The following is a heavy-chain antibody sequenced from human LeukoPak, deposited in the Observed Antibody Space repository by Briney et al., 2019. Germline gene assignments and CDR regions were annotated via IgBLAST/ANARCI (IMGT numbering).Heavy chain of an antibody. CDR3: AGGSSWYRGIDY. CDR2: ISTNGGST. Sequence: GGSLRLSCAASGSTFSSNAMYWVRQAPGKGLEYVSAISTNGGSTYYANSVKGRFTISRDNSKNTLYLQMGSLRAEDMAVYYCAGGSSWYRGIDYWGQGTLVTVSS. D-gene: IGHD6-13*01. CDR1: GSTFSSNA. J-gene: IGHJ4*02. V-gene: IGHV3-64*01.